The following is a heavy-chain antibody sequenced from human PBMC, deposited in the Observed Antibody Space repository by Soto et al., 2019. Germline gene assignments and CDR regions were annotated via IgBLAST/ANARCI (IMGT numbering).Heavy chain of an antibody. J-gene: IGHJ4*02. CDR2: LYYGRSA. V-gene: IGHV4-59*01. CDR1: GDSISSYY. Sequence: QVQLQESGPGLVKPSETLSLTCAVSGDSISSYYCMWIRQPPGKGLESIGYLYYGRSANYNPSLKGRVTLAVDTSTNQCSLTLSSMTAADTSVYYCALRSMAVVPEYWGQGTLVTVCS. CDR3: ALRSMAVVPEY. D-gene: IGHD3-22*01.